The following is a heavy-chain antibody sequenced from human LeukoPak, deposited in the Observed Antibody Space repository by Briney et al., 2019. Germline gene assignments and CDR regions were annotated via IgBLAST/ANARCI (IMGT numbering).Heavy chain of an antibody. D-gene: IGHD2-2*01. CDR3: ARMFRYCSSTSCLPYFDY. CDR1: GYTFTGYY. CDR2: INPNSGGT. J-gene: IGHJ4*02. V-gene: IGHV1-2*02. Sequence: ASVKVSCKASGYTFTGYYMHWVRQAPGQGLEWMGWINPNSGGTNYAQKFQGRVTMTWDTSISTAYMELSRLRSDDTAVYYCARMFRYCSSTSCLPYFDYWGQGTLVTVSS.